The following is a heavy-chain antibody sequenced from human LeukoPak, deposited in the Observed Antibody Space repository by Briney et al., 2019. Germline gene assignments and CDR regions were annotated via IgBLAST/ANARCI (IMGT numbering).Heavy chain of an antibody. D-gene: IGHD3-10*01. CDR2: IYSGGST. Sequence: GSLRLSCAASGFTFSDNWMTWVRQAPGKGLEWVSVIYSGGSTYYADSVKGRFTISRDNSKNTLYLQMNSLRAEDTAVYYCARDERDGESDAFDIWGQGTMVTVSS. J-gene: IGHJ3*02. CDR3: ARDERDGESDAFDI. V-gene: IGHV3-53*01. CDR1: GFTFSDNW.